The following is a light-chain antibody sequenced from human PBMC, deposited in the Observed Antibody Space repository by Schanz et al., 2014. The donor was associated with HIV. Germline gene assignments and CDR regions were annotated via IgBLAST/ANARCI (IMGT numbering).Light chain of an antibody. V-gene: IGKV3D-20*02. CDR1: QSISGTY. CDR2: ATS. CDR3: QQRSNWPWT. J-gene: IGKJ1*01. Sequence: EIVLTQSPGTLSLSPGERATLSCRASQSISGTYLAWYQQKRDQPPRLVIYATSTRAAGIPDRFSGTGSGTDFTLTISSLEPEDFAVYYCQQRSNWPWTFGQGTKVEIK.